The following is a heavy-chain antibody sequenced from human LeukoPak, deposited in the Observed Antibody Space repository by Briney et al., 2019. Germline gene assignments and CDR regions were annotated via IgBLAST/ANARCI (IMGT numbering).Heavy chain of an antibody. V-gene: IGHV3-23*01. CDR2: ISNSGGST. Sequence: PGGSLRLSCAASGFTFSSYGMSWARQAPGKGLEWVSAISNSGGSTYYADSVKGRFTISRDNSKNTLYLQMNSLRAEDTAVYYCAKDLSYGDPVIWGQGTMVTVSS. D-gene: IGHD4-17*01. CDR3: AKDLSYGDPVI. J-gene: IGHJ3*02. CDR1: GFTFSSYG.